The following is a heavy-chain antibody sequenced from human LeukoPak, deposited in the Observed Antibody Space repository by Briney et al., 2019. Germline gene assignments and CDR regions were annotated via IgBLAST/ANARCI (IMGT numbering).Heavy chain of an antibody. D-gene: IGHD2-2*01. CDR1: GGSFSGYY. CDR2: INHSGST. J-gene: IGHJ6*03. V-gene: IGHV4-34*01. Sequence: SETLSLTCAVYGGSFSGYYWSWIRQPPGKGLEWIGEINHSGSTNHNPSLKSRVTIAVDTSKNQFSLQLSSVTAADTAVYYCASYCSSTSCYDMDVWGKGTTVTVSS. CDR3: ASYCSSTSCYDMDV.